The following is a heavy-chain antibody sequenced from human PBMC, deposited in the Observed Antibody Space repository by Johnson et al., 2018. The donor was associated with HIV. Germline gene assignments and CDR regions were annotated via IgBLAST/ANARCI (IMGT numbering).Heavy chain of an antibody. Sequence: QVQLVESGGDLVKPGGSLRLSCAASGFIFSDYYMTWIRQAPGKGLESISYISSSGGTIYYADSVKGRFSISRDNAKNSLYLQMNSLRAEDTAVYYCARDRGYWDAFDIWGQGTMVTVSS. V-gene: IGHV3-11*04. CDR2: ISSSGGTI. CDR1: GFIFSDYY. J-gene: IGHJ3*02. D-gene: IGHD3-22*01. CDR3: ARDRGYWDAFDI.